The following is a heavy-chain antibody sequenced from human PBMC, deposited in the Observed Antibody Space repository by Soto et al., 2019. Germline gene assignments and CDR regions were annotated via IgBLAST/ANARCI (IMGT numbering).Heavy chain of an antibody. Sequence: ASVKVSCKASGYTFTGYYMHWVRQAPGQGLEWMGVINPSGGRTSYAQKFQGRVTVTRDTSTNTDYMELSRLRSDDTAVYYCARVAAAGKRLFDYWGQGTLVTVSS. J-gene: IGHJ4*02. CDR1: GYTFTGYY. D-gene: IGHD6-13*01. CDR3: ARVAAAGKRLFDY. CDR2: INPSGGRT. V-gene: IGHV1-46*01.